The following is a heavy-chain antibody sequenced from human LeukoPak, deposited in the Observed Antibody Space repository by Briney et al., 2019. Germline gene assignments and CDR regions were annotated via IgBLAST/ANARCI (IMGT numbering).Heavy chain of an antibody. CDR2: INPSGGST. CDR3: ARGPRYNWNYYYYGMDV. D-gene: IGHD1-20*01. V-gene: IGHV1-46*01. J-gene: IGHJ6*02. CDR1: GYTFTSYY. Sequence: ASVKVSCKASGYTFTSYYMQWVRQAPGQGLEWMGIINPSGGSTSYAQKFQGRVTMTRDTSTSTVYMELSSLRSEDTAVYYCARGPRYNWNYYYYGMDVWGQGTTVTVSS.